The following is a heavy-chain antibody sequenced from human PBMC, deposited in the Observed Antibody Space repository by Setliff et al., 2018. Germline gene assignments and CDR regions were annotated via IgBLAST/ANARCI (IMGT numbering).Heavy chain of an antibody. Sequence: SETLSLPCTVSDDSFTSSRYYWGWIHQAPGSGLEWIGSISYSGTPYYNASVESRVTISIDTSRNQFSLELRSVTVADTATYYCVRPGGTTVVARHFDYWGSGILVTVSS. CDR1: DDSFTSSRYY. CDR3: VRPGGTTVVARHFDY. CDR2: ISYSGTP. J-gene: IGHJ4*01. D-gene: IGHD2-15*01. V-gene: IGHV4-39*01.